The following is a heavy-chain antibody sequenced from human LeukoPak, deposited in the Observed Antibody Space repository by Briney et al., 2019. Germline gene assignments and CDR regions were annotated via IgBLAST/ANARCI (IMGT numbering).Heavy chain of an antibody. CDR2: ISSSSYI. Sequence: PGGSLRLSCAASGFTFSSYSMNWVRQAPGKGLEWVSSISSSSYIYYADSVKGRFTISRDNAKNSLYLQMNSLRAEDTAVYYCARAGVDGGYFDYWGQGILVTVSS. CDR3: ARAGVDGGYFDY. J-gene: IGHJ4*02. V-gene: IGHV3-21*01. D-gene: IGHD7-27*01. CDR1: GFTFSSYS.